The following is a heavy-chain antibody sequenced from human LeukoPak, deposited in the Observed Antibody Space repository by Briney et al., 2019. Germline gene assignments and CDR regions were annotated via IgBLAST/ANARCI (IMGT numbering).Heavy chain of an antibody. D-gene: IGHD5-12*01. J-gene: IGHJ4*02. CDR3: ATGGGATEY. Sequence: GGSLRLSCAASGFTFDDYTMHWVRQAPGKGLEWVSLVSWDGGSTYYADSVKGRFTISRDNSKNSLYLQMNSLRTGDTALYYYATGGGATEYWGQGTLVTVSS. CDR2: VSWDGGST. CDR1: GFTFDDYT. V-gene: IGHV3-43*01.